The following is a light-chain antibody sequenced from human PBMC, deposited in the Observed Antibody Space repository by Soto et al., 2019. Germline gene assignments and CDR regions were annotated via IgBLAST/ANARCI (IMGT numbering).Light chain of an antibody. CDR1: SSDVGGYNY. CDR2: DVK. CDR3: CSYAGDYTFV. Sequence: QSALTQPRSVSGSPGQSVTISCTGTSSDVGGYNYVSWYQQHPGRAPRVMIYDVKTRPSGVPDRFSGSKSGNTASLTISELQADDEADYYCCSYAGDYTFVFGTGTKLTVL. V-gene: IGLV2-11*01. J-gene: IGLJ1*01.